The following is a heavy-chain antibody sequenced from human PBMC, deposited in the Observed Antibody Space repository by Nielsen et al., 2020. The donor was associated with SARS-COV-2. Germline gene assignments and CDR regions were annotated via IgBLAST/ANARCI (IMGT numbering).Heavy chain of an antibody. CDR3: ARDSFPDYYGSGTDY. J-gene: IGHJ4*02. V-gene: IGHV1-69*04. CDR2: IIPILGIA. D-gene: IGHD3-10*01. Sequence: SVKVSCKASGGTFSSYAISWVRQAPGQGLEWMGRIIPILGIASYAQKFQGRVTITADKSTSTAYMELSSLRSEDTAVYYCARDSFPDYYGSGTDYWGQGTLVTVSS. CDR1: GGTFSSYA.